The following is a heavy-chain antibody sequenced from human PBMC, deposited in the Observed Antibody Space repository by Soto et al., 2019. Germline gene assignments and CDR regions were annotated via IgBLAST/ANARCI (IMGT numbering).Heavy chain of an antibody. CDR2: INTDGSRT. Sequence: EVQLVESGGGLGQPGGSLRLSCAASGFIFSTYWMHWVRQVPGKGLAWVSRINTDGSRTSYADSVKGRFTISRDNAKNTVYLQMNSLRAADTAVYFCARVKSGSYDWFDPWGQGTLVTVSS. CDR3: ARVKSGSYDWFDP. V-gene: IGHV3-74*01. J-gene: IGHJ5*02. D-gene: IGHD3-10*01. CDR1: GFIFSTYW.